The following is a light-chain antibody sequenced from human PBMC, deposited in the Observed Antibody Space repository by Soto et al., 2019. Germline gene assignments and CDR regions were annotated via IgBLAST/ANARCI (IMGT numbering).Light chain of an antibody. V-gene: IGLV2-8*01. J-gene: IGLJ3*02. CDR3: SSYAGATWV. CDR1: SSDVGGYNY. Sequence: QSVLTQPPSASGSPGQSVTISCTGTSSDVGGYNYVSWYQQYPGKAPKLMIYEVSKRPSGVPDRFSGSKSGNTASLTVSGLQAEDEADYYCSSYAGATWVFGGGTKVTVL. CDR2: EVS.